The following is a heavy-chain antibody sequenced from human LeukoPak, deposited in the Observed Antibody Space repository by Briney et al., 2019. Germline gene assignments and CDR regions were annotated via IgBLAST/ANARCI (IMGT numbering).Heavy chain of an antibody. CDR3: AELGITMIGGV. V-gene: IGHV3-48*04. J-gene: IGHJ6*04. D-gene: IGHD3-10*02. CDR1: GFTFSSYS. CDR2: ISSSSSTI. Sequence: GGSLRLSCAASGFTFSSYSMNWVRQAPGKGLEWVSYISSSSSTIYYADSVKGRFTISRDNAKNSLYLQMNSLRAEDTAVYHCAELGITMIGGVWGKGTTVTISS.